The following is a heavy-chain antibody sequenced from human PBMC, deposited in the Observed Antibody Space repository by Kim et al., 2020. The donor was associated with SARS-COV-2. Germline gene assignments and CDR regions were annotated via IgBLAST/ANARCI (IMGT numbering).Heavy chain of an antibody. CDR2: IGTAGDT. J-gene: IGHJ3*02. CDR3: ARSTSSDDFGI. D-gene: IGHD3-16*01. V-gene: IGHV3-13*01. CDR1: GFTFSGYD. Sequence: GGSLRLSCAASGFTFSGYDMHWVRQATGKGLEWVSAIGTAGDTYYPGSVKGRFTISRENAKNSLYLQINSLSAGDTAVYYCARSTSSDDFGIWRQGTMVTVSS.